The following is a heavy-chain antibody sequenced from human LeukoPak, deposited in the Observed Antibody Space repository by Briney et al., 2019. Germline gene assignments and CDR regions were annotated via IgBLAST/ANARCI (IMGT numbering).Heavy chain of an antibody. J-gene: IGHJ4*02. CDR2: INPNTGDT. D-gene: IGHD3-22*01. CDR3: ARVFSPYYYDSSGYYPTPNFDY. CDR1: GYTFTGYH. Sequence: ASVKVSCKASGYTFTGYHMHWVRQAPGQGLEWMGWINPNTGDTNYAQKFQGRVTMTRDTSISTAYMELSRLRSDDTAVYYCARVFSPYYYDSSGYYPTPNFDYWGQGTLVTVSS. V-gene: IGHV1-2*02.